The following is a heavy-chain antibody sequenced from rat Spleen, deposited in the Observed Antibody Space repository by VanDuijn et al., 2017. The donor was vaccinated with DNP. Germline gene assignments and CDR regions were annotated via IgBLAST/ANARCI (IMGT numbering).Heavy chain of an antibody. CDR2: ISPSGGNT. J-gene: IGHJ1*01. V-gene: IGHV5S13*01. D-gene: IGHD1-2*01. CDR1: GFTFINYG. CDR3: ARWSSSHWYFDF. Sequence: EVQLVESGGGLVQPGRSLRLSCTTSGFTFINYGMAWVRQAPTKGLEWVASISPSGGNTYYRDFVKGRFTISRDNAKDTQYLQMDSLRSEDTATYYCARWSSSHWYFDFWGPGTMVTVSS.